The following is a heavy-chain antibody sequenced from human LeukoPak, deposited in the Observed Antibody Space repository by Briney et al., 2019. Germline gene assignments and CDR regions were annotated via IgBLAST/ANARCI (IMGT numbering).Heavy chain of an antibody. V-gene: IGHV3-7*01. J-gene: IGHJ6*03. CDR1: GFNIRNFW. Sequence: GGSLTLSCSASGFNIRNFWMNWVRQAPGKGLEWVANIKQDGSEKYFVDSVKGRFTITRDNAKNSVYLQTQSLRVEDSALYYCARDSGTSAGRDYYYYMDVWGKGTTVTVSS. CDR2: IKQDGSEK. CDR3: ARDSGTSAGRDYYYYMDV. D-gene: IGHD3-10*01.